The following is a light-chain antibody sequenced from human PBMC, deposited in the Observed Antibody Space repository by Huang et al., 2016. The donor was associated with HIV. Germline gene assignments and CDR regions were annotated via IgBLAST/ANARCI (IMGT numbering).Light chain of an antibody. CDR2: GAS. V-gene: IGKV3-15*01. Sequence: ERVMTQSPATVSLSPGERATLSCRASLSVSTNLAWYQQIPGQAPRLLIYGASTRATSIPARFSGGGSGAEFTLTISSLQSEDFAVYYCQQYDNWPLTFGGGTKVQIK. CDR1: LSVSTN. CDR3: QQYDNWPLT. J-gene: IGKJ4*01.